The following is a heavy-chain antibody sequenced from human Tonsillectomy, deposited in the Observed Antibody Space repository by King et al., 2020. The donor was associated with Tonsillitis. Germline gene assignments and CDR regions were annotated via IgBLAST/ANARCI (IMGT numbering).Heavy chain of an antibody. CDR2: IDWEDDK. CDR1: GFSLSTSGMS. J-gene: IGHJ5*01. Sequence: TLQESGPALVKPTQTLTLTCTFSGFSLSTSGMSVSWIRQPPGKALEWLALIDWEDDKFYNTSLKTRLTISKDTSKNQVVLAMTNMDPVDTATYYCARISYSRSYYYDSWGHGTLVTVSS. V-gene: IGHV2-70*01. CDR3: ARISYSRSYYYDS. D-gene: IGHD1-26*01.